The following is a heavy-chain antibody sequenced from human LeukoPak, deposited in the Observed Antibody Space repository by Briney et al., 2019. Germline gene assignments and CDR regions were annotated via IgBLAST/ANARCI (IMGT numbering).Heavy chain of an antibody. Sequence: GGSLRLSCAASGFTVSSNYMSWVRQAPGKGLEWVSVIYSGGSTYYADSVKGRFTISRDNSKNTLYLQMNSLRAEDTAVYYCAKDSVVPAARIDYWGQGTLVTVSS. CDR1: GFTVSSNY. CDR3: AKDSVVPAARIDY. D-gene: IGHD2-2*01. V-gene: IGHV3-53*05. CDR2: IYSGGST. J-gene: IGHJ4*02.